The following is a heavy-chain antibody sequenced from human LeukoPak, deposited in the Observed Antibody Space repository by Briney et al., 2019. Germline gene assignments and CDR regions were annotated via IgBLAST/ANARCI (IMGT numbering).Heavy chain of an antibody. J-gene: IGHJ4*02. CDR3: ARAFGSGRYEGADY. CDR1: GGSISSYY. V-gene: IGHV4-59*01. Sequence: PSETLSLTCTVSGGSISSYYWSWIRQPPGKGLEWIGYIYYSGSTNYNPSLKSRVTISVDTSKNQFSLKLSSVTAADTAVYYCARAFGSGRYEGADYWGQGTLVTVSS. CDR2: IYYSGST. D-gene: IGHD6-19*01.